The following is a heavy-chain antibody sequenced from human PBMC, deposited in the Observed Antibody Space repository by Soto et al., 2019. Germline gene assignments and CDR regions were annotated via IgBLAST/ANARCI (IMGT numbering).Heavy chain of an antibody. Sequence: GGSLRLSCAASGFTFSSYGMHWVRQAPGKGLEWVAVIWYDGSNKYYADSVKGRFTISRDNSKNTLYLQMNSLRAEDTAVYYCARDLWEWLVPNYGMDVWGQGTTVTVSS. CDR1: GFTFSSYG. D-gene: IGHD6-19*01. CDR2: IWYDGSNK. J-gene: IGHJ6*02. CDR3: ARDLWEWLVPNYGMDV. V-gene: IGHV3-33*01.